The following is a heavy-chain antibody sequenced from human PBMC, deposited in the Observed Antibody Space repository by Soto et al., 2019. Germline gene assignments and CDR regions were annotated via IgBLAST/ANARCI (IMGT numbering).Heavy chain of an antibody. D-gene: IGHD2-2*01. CDR1: GFTFSSSG. CDR3: ARGGDIVLVPAASDYYYYYGMDV. V-gene: IGHV3-30*03. J-gene: IGHJ6*02. Sequence: SLRLSCAASGFTFSSSGIHWVRQAPGKGLEWVAVISYDGSNKYYVDSVKGRFTISRDNSKNTLYLQMNSLRAEDTAVYYCARGGDIVLVPAASDYYYYYGMDVWGQGATVTVSS. CDR2: ISYDGSNK.